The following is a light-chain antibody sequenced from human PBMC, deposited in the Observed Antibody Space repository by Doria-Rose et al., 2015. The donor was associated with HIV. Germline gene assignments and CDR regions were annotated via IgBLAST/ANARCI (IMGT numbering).Light chain of an antibody. V-gene: IGKV4-1*01. CDR2: WAS. CDR1: QSLLYTSKNY. J-gene: IGKJ3*01. CDR3: QQYYDTPS. Sequence: TQSPESLGMSLGERATLNCKSNQSLLYTSKNYLAWYQQKPGQPPKLLIYWASTRQSGFPARLSGSGSGTDFTLTISSLEAEDVAVYYCQQYYDTPSFGPGTTVDIK.